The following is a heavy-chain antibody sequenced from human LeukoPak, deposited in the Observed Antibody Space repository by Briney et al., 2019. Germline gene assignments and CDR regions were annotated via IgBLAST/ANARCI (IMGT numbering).Heavy chain of an antibody. CDR1: EFTVSSNY. CDR3: ARSLRVRGVPDYMDV. D-gene: IGHD3-10*01. CDR2: IHKNAIK. Sequence: GGSLRLSCSASEFTVSSNYMTWVRQAPGKGLEWVAVIHKNAIKYYADTVKGRFTISRDNSKNMLYLQMNSLRAEDTAVYYCARSLRVRGVPDYMDVWGKGTTVTISS. V-gene: IGHV3-53*01. J-gene: IGHJ6*03.